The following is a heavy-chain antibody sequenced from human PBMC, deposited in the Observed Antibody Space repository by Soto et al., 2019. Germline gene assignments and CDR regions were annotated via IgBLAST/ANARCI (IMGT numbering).Heavy chain of an antibody. CDR1: GGTFSSYA. D-gene: IGHD3-16*01. V-gene: IGHV1-69*13. Sequence: GASVKVSCKASGGTFSSYAISWVRQAPGQGLEWMGGIIPIFGTANYAQKFQGRVTITADESTSTAYMELSSLRSEDTAVYYCARVISFGGVSGPKYYFDYWGQGTLVTVSS. CDR3: ARVISFGGVSGPKYYFDY. J-gene: IGHJ4*02. CDR2: IIPIFGTA.